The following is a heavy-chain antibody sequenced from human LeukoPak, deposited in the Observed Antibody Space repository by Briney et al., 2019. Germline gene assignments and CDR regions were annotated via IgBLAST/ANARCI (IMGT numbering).Heavy chain of an antibody. CDR3: ATLPIIAAAVDY. V-gene: IGHV4-38-2*02. CDR1: GYSISSGYY. Sequence: SETLSLTCTVSGYSISSGYYWGWIRQPPGKGLEWIGSINHSGSTYYNPSLKSRVTISVDTSKNQFSLKLSSVTAADTAVYYCATLPIIAAAVDYWGQGTLVTVSS. CDR2: INHSGST. J-gene: IGHJ4*02. D-gene: IGHD6-13*01.